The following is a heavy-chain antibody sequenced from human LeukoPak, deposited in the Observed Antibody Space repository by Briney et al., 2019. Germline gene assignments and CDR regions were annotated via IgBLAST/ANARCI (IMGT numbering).Heavy chain of an antibody. Sequence: SETPSLTCTVSGGSISSYYWSWIRQPAGQGLEWIGRIYTSGITNYNPSLKSRVTMSVDTSKNQFSLKLSSVTAADTAVYYCARDKGYYFYMDVWGKGTPVTVSS. CDR1: GGSISSYY. CDR2: IYTSGIT. CDR3: ARDKGYYFYMDV. V-gene: IGHV4-4*07. J-gene: IGHJ6*03.